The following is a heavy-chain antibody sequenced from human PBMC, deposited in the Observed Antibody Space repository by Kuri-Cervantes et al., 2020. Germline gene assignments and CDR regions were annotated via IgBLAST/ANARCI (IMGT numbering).Heavy chain of an antibody. CDR1: GLTVSSNY. J-gene: IGHJ6*02. CDR3: ARAPLYYDFWSGYSAGYYGMDV. Sequence: GGSLRLSCAASGLTVSSNYMSWVRQAPGKGLEWVSVIYSGGSTYYADSVKGRFTISRDNSKNTLYLQMNSLRAEDTAVYYCARAPLYYDFWSGYSAGYYGMDVWGQGTTVTVSS. D-gene: IGHD3-3*01. V-gene: IGHV3-66*01. CDR2: IYSGGST.